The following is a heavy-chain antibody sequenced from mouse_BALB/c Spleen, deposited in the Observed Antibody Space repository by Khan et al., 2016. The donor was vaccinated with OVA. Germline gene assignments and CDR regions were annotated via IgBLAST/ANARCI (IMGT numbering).Heavy chain of an antibody. CDR1: GFNIKDTY. CDR3: VSPNWFAY. CDR2: IDPASGNI. Sequence: VQLKQSGAELVKPGASVKLSCTASGFNIKDTYMHWVKQRPEQGLEWIGRIDPASGNIKYDPKFQGKATITADTSSNTAYLQLNSLTSEDTAVYYCVSPNWFAYRGQGTLVTVSA. J-gene: IGHJ3*01. V-gene: IGHV14-3*02.